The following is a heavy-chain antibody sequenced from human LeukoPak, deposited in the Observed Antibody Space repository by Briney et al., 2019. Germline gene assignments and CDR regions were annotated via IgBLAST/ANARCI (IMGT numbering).Heavy chain of an antibody. CDR1: GFTFRLYV. CDR2: ITGSGDST. D-gene: IGHD6-19*01. V-gene: IGHV3-23*01. J-gene: IGHJ4*02. CDR3: AKYLAGGWYYIDC. Sequence: GGSLRLSCAASGFTFRLYVMSWVRQAPGKGLEWVSGITGSGDSTYYTESVKGRFTISRDNSKNTLHLEMNSLRAEDTAVYYCAKYLAGGWYYIDCWGQGTLVTVSS.